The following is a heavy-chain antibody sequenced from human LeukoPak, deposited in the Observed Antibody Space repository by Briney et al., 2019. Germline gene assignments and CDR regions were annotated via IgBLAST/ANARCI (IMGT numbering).Heavy chain of an antibody. V-gene: IGHV3-30-3*01. Sequence: PGGSLRLSCAASGFTFSSYAMHWVRQAPGKGLEWVAVISYDGSNKYYADSVKGRFTISRDNSKNTLYLQMNSLRAEDTAVYYCVRDKAGTFDYWGQGTLVTVSS. J-gene: IGHJ4*02. D-gene: IGHD6-19*01. CDR3: VRDKAGTFDY. CDR1: GFTFSSYA. CDR2: ISYDGSNK.